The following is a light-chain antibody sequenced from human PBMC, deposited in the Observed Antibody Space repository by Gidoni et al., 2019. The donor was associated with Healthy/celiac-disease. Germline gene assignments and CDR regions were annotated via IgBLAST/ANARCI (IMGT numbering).Light chain of an antibody. CDR1: QSISSY. V-gene: IGKV1-39*01. CDR2: AAS. CDR3: QQSYSTPQKT. J-gene: IGKJ2*01. Sequence: DIHMTQSPSSLSASVGDRVTITCRASQSISSYLNWYQQKPGKAPKLLIYAASSLQSGVPSRFSGSGSGTDFTLTISSLQPEDFATYYCQQSYSTPQKTFGQGTKLEIK.